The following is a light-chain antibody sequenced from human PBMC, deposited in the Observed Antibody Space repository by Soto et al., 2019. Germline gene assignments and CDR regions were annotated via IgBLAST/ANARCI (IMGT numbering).Light chain of an antibody. J-gene: IGKJ4*01. CDR3: QQRSNWPLT. CDR2: DAS. CDR1: QSVSSY. V-gene: IGKV3-11*01. Sequence: EIVLTQSPATLSLSPGERATLSCRASQSVSSYLAWYQQKPGQAPRLLIYDASNTATGIPARFSGSGSGPDFTLTISSLEPDDFAVYYCQQRSNWPLTFGGGTKVEIK.